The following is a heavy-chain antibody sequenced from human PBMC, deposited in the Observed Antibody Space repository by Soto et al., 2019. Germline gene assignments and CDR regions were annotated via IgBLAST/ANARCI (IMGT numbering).Heavy chain of an antibody. CDR2: IDHSGYT. CDR3: ARVRDWFDP. CDR1: GGSFSGYY. Sequence: SETLSLTCAVYGGSFSGYYWNWIRQPPGKELEWIGEIDHSGYTNYNPSLKSRVTISVDTSKNQFSLRLTSVTAADTAVYYCARVRDWFDPWGQGTLVTVSS. V-gene: IGHV4-34*01. D-gene: IGHD3-3*01. J-gene: IGHJ5*02.